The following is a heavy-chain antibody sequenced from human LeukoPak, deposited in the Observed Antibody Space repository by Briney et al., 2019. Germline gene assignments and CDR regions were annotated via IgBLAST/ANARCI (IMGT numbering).Heavy chain of an antibody. D-gene: IGHD1-26*01. CDR2: ISGSSTYI. J-gene: IGHJ4*02. Sequence: PGGSLRLSCAASGFTFSAYNMNWVRQAPGKGLEWVSSISGSSTYIYYADSVRGRFTISRDNAKNSLFLHRNSLRAEDTAVYYCAREVGATDDYWGQGTLVTVSS. CDR3: AREVGATDDY. CDR1: GFTFSAYN. V-gene: IGHV3-21*01.